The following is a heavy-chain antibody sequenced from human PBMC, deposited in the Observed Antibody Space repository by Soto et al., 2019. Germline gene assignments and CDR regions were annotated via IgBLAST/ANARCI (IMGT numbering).Heavy chain of an antibody. CDR3: GKGNSKWGTGDAFDI. CDR1: GFTFTNYA. Sequence: PGGSLRLSCEASGFTFTNYALNWFRQAPGKGLEWVSSISGTGGSTFYAGSAKGRFTISRDNSKNTLFLQMTSLRAEDTAVYYCGKGNSKWGTGDAFDIWGQATMVTVSS. J-gene: IGHJ3*02. D-gene: IGHD7-27*01. V-gene: IGHV3-23*01. CDR2: ISGTGGST.